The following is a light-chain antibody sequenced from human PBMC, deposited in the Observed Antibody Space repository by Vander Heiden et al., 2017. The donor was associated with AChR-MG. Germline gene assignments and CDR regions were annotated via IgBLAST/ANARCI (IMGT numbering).Light chain of an antibody. V-gene: IGLV1-40*01. CDR3: QSYDVSLSAAV. CDR1: SSNIGAAYD. Sequence: QSVLTQPPSVSGAPGQRVTISCPGPSSNIGAAYDVHWYPHLPGTAPKLLIYGNSNRPSGVPDRFSASKSDTSASLAVTGLHPDDEAVYYCQSYDVSLSAAVFGGGTKLTVL. J-gene: IGLJ2*01. CDR2: GNS.